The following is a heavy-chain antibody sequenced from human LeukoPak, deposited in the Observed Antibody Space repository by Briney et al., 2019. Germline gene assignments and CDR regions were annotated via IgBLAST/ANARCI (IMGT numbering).Heavy chain of an antibody. Sequence: SETLSLTCAVSGGSISSSNWWSWVRQPPGKGLEWIGEIYHSGSTNYNPSLKSRVTISVDKSKNQFSLKLSSVTAADTAVYYCARPLITMVRGVINHNWFDPWDQGTLVTASS. J-gene: IGHJ5*02. CDR1: GGSISSSNW. V-gene: IGHV4-4*02. CDR2: IYHSGST. D-gene: IGHD3-10*01. CDR3: ARPLITMVRGVINHNWFDP.